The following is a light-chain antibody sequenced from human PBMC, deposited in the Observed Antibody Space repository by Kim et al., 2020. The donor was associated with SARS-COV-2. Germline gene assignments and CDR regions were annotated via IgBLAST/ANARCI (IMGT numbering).Light chain of an antibody. J-gene: IGLJ2*01. V-gene: IGLV3-1*01. CDR3: QAWDSSTAV. CDR2: EDS. Sequence: SYELTQPPSVSVSPGQTASITCSGDKLGDKYACWYQKKPGQSPVLVIYEDSKRPSGIPERFSGSNSGNTATLTISGTQAMDEGDYYCQAWDSSTAVFGGGSKLTVL. CDR1: KLGDKY.